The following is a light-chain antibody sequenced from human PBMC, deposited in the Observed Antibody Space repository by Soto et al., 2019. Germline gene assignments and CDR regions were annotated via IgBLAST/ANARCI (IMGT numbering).Light chain of an antibody. V-gene: IGKV3-20*01. J-gene: IGKJ4*01. CDR3: QQYASSPLT. Sequence: EIVLTQSPGTQSLSPGERATLSCRASQSVGRNYLAWYQQKPGQAPRLLIYGASSRATGIPDRFSGSGSGTDFTLTLSRLEPEDFAVYYCQQYASSPLTFGGGTKVEIK. CDR2: GAS. CDR1: QSVGRNY.